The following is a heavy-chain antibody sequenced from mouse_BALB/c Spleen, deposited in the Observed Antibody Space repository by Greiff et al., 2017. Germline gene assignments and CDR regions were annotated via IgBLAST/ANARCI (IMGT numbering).Heavy chain of an antibody. J-gene: IGHJ2*01. V-gene: IGHV1S135*01. CDR3: ARKEYFIYYFDY. CDR1: GYAFTSYN. CDR2: IDPYNGGT. Sequence: EVQRVESGPELVKPGASVKVSCKASGYAFTSYNMYWVKQSHGKSLEWIGYIDPYNGGTSYNQKFKGKATLTVDKSSSTAYMHLNSLTSEDSAVYYCARKEYFIYYFDYWGQGTTLTVSS. D-gene: IGHD5-1*01.